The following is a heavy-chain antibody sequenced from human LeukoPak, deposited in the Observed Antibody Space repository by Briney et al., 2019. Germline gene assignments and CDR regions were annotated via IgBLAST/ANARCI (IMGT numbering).Heavy chain of an antibody. Sequence: SHTLSLTCAISVDRLSSNSAAWNWIRQSPSRGLEWMGRTYHRSKLYNDYALSVRSRISVNPDTTKNPFSLRLNSVTHEDTAVYYCARSGSYNFDYWGQGTLVTVSS. CDR1: VDRLSSNSAA. J-gene: IGHJ4*02. V-gene: IGHV6-1*01. CDR3: ARSGSYNFDY. D-gene: IGHD1-26*01. CDR2: TYHRSKLYN.